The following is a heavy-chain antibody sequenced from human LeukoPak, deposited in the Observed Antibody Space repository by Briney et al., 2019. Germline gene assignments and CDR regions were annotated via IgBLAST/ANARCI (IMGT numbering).Heavy chain of an antibody. D-gene: IGHD7-27*01. J-gene: IGHJ4*02. V-gene: IGHV4-34*01. CDR3: ARVGNRGDKRRIFDY. CDR1: GGSFSGYY. Sequence: SETLSLTCAVYGGSFSGYYWSWIRQPPGKGLEWIGYIYHSGSTYYNPSLKSRVTISVDRSKNQFSLKLSSVTAADTAVYYCARVGNRGDKRRIFDYWGQGTLVTVSS. CDR2: IYHSGST.